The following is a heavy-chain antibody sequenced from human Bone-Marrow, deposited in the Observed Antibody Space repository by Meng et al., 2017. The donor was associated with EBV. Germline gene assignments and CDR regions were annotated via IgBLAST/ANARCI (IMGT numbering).Heavy chain of an antibody. Sequence: QVQLVQSGAEVRKPXASVKVAXXASGYTFSNFAIHWVRQAPGQSLEWVGWINPGKGNAHYSQKFQGRVTFTSDTSATTSYMELSSLRSEDTGLYFCARAGEYSSSSPFDFWGQGTLVTVSS. CDR2: INPGKGNA. CDR1: GYTFSNFA. CDR3: ARAGEYSSSSPFDF. D-gene: IGHD6-6*01. V-gene: IGHV1-3*01. J-gene: IGHJ4*02.